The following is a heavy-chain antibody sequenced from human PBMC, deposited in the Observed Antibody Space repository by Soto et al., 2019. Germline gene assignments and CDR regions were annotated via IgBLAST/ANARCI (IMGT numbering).Heavy chain of an antibody. CDR3: ARVSYYGSGIDY. J-gene: IGHJ4*02. Sequence: EVQLVESGGGLVQPGGSLRLSRAASGFTFSSYAMHGVRQAPGKGLEYVSAISSNGGSTYYANSVKGRFTISRDNSKNTLYLQMGSLRAEDMAVYDCARVSYYGSGIDYWGQGTLVTVSS. V-gene: IGHV3-64*01. CDR1: GFTFSSYA. D-gene: IGHD3-10*01. CDR2: ISSNGGST.